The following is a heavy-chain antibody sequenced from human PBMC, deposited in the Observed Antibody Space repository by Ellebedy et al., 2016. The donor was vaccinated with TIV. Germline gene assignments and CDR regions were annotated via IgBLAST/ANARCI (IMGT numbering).Heavy chain of an antibody. D-gene: IGHD2-21*02. CDR1: GFIFSTYG. CDR2: IWYDGGNK. Sequence: PGGFLRLSCEASGFIFSTYGMHWVRQAPGKGLEWVAFIWYDGGNKYYADSVKGRFTISRDNSKNTLSLQMNNLSAEDTAIYYCARDRHVDRGDCLDYWGQGTLVTVSS. V-gene: IGHV3-33*01. CDR3: ARDRHVDRGDCLDY. J-gene: IGHJ4*02.